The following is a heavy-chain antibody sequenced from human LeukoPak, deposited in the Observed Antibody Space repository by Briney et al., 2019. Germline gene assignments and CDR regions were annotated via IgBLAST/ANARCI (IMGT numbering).Heavy chain of an antibody. V-gene: IGHV3-30*02. CDR1: RFTFSSYG. Sequence: GGSLRLSCAASRFTFSSYGMHWVRQAPGKGLEWVAFIRYDGSNKYYADSVKGRFTISRDNSKNTLYLQMNSLRAEDTAVYYCARDRYSGSYLQTGPCAHWGQGILVTVSS. D-gene: IGHD1-26*01. CDR2: IRYDGSNK. CDR3: ARDRYSGSYLQTGPCAH. J-gene: IGHJ4*02.